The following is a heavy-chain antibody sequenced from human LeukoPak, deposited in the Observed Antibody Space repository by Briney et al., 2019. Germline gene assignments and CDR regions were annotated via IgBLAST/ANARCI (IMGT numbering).Heavy chain of an antibody. CDR3: ARHYDILTGYTPWYFDL. J-gene: IGHJ2*01. CDR2: IYYSGST. V-gene: IGHV4-39*01. Sequence: KPSETLSLTCNVPGGSISSGYYYWGWIRQPPGKGPGWVGSIYYSGSTYYNPSLKSRVTMSVDTSKSQFSLKLTSVTAADTAVFYCARHYDILTGYTPWYFDLWGRGTLVTVSS. D-gene: IGHD3-9*01. CDR1: GGSISSGYYY.